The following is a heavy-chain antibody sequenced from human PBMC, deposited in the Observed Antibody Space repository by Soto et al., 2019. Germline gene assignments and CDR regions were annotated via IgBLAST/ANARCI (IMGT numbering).Heavy chain of an antibody. D-gene: IGHD6-13*01. Sequence: QLQLQESGPGLVKPSETLSLTCTVSGDSISGSPYFWGWIRQPPGKGLEWIASIFYDGYTYYTPCLKSRAIICVVTSKNQFSLKLTSVAAADTAIYFCARLQAAVPHYWGQGTLVIVSS. CDR1: GDSISGSPYF. CDR2: IFYDGYT. CDR3: ARLQAAVPHY. V-gene: IGHV4-39*01. J-gene: IGHJ4*02.